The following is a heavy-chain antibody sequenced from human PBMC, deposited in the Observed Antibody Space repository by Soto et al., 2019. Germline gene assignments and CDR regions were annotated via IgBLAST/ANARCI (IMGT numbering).Heavy chain of an antibody. CDR2: ISYDGSNK. V-gene: IGHV3-30*18. CDR1: GFTFSSYG. Sequence: PGGSLRLSCAASGFTFSSYGMHWVRKAPGKGLEWEAVISYDGSNKYYADSVKGRFTISRDNSKNTLYLHMNSLRAEDTAVYYCAKYRPMYSDWTYYYYGMDVWGQGTTVTVSS. D-gene: IGHD4-17*01. J-gene: IGHJ6*02. CDR3: AKYRPMYSDWTYYYYGMDV.